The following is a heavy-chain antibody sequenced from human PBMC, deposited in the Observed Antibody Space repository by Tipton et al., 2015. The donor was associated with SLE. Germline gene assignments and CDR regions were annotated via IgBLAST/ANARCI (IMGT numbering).Heavy chain of an antibody. V-gene: IGHV4-34*01. D-gene: IGHD3-10*01. CDR2: IYYSGST. CDR1: GGSFSGYY. CDR3: ARGHYYYGSGSYLNWFDP. J-gene: IGHJ5*02. Sequence: TLSLTCAVYGGSFSGYYWGWIRQPPGKGLEWIGTIYYSGSTYYNPSLKSRVTISVDTSKNQSSLKLSSVTAADTAVYYCARGHYYYGSGSYLNWFDPWGQGTLVTVSS.